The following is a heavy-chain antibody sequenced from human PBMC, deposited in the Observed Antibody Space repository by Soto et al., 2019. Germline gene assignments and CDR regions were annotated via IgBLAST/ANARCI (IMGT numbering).Heavy chain of an antibody. D-gene: IGHD2-2*01. V-gene: IGHV4-59*01. CDR3: AGGYCSSTSCPNSYYYYYMDV. J-gene: IGHJ6*03. CDR2: IYYSGST. CDR1: GGSISSYY. Sequence: SETLSLTCTVSGGSISSYYWSWIRQPPGKGLEWIGYIYYSGSTNYNPSLKSRVTISVDTSKNQFSLKLSSVTAADTAVYYCAGGYCSSTSCPNSYYYYYMDVWGKGTTVTVSS.